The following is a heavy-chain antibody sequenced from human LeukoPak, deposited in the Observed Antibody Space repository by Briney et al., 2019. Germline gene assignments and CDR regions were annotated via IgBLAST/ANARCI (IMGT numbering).Heavy chain of an antibody. J-gene: IGHJ6*02. CDR3: ARVSSEVLRFLEWLLRGVEGDYYYYGMDV. D-gene: IGHD3-3*01. V-gene: IGHV1-18*01. CDR1: GYTFTSYG. Sequence: ASVKVSCKASGYTFTSYGIIWVRQAPGQGLEWMGWISAYNGNTNYAQKLQGRVTMTTDTSTSTAYMELRSLRSDDTAVYYCARVSSEVLRFLEWLLRGVEGDYYYYGMDVWGQGTTVTVSS. CDR2: ISAYNGNT.